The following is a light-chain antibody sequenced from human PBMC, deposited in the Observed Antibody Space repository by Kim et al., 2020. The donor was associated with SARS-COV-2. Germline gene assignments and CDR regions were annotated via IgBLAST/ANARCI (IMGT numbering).Light chain of an antibody. CDR2: GNT. CDR1: SSNLGAGYH. J-gene: IGLJ3*02. V-gene: IGLV1-40*01. Sequence: QSVLTQPPSVSGAPGQRVTLSCTGSSSNLGAGYHVHWYQQLPGTAPKLLIYGNTNRPSGVPDRFSGSKSATSASLAITGLQAEDEADYYCQSYDSSLSGSVFGGGTKLTVL. CDR3: QSYDSSLSGSV.